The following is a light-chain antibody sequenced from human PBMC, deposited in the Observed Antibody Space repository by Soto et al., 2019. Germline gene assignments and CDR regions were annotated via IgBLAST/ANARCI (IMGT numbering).Light chain of an antibody. CDR3: QTWATGLLL. J-gene: IGLJ2*01. V-gene: IGLV4-69*02. CDR1: SGHSSYA. CDR2: VNSDGSH. Sequence: QLVLTQSPSASASLGASVKLTCTLSSGHSSYAIAWHQQQPERDPRYLMKVNSDGSHTKGDGIPDRFSGSSSGAERYLTISSLQSEDEADYYCQTWATGLLLFGGGTKLTVL.